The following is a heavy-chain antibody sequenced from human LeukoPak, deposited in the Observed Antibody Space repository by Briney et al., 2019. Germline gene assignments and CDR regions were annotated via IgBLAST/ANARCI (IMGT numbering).Heavy chain of an antibody. CDR2: ISSSSGTM. V-gene: IGHV3-11*04. D-gene: IGHD2-15*01. CDR1: AFTFSDYY. J-gene: IGHJ4*02. Sequence: GGSLRLSCTASAFTFSDYYMTWIRQAPGKGLEWVSYISSSSGTMSYADSVKGRFTISRDNAKTSLYLLMNSLRAEDTAVYYCARTRSGLLNSYFDYWGQGTLVTVSS. CDR3: ARTRSGLLNSYFDY.